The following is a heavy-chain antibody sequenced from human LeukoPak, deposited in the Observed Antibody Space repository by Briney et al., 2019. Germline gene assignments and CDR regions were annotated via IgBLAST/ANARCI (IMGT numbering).Heavy chain of an antibody. D-gene: IGHD6-19*01. CDR1: GFTFSSYE. J-gene: IGHJ4*02. V-gene: IGHV3-48*03. CDR3: ARARNSGWNIDY. Sequence: GGSLRLPCVGSGFTFSSYEMNRVRQAPGKGLEWVSYISSSGDFIYYADSVKGRFTISRDNAKNSLYLQMISLRAEDTAVYSCARARNSGWNIDYWGRGTLVTVSS. CDR2: ISSSGDFI.